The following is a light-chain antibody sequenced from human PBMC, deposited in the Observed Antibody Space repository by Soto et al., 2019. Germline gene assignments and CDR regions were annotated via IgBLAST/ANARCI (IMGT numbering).Light chain of an antibody. CDR3: QQSYSTPG. CDR1: QSITRH. Sequence: DIQMTQSPSSLSASVGDRVTITCRASQSITRHLNWYQQKPGKAPNLLIYAASSLQSGVPSRFSGSGSGTDFTLTISSLQPEDFATYYCQQSYSTPGFGGGTKVEIK. CDR2: AAS. J-gene: IGKJ4*01. V-gene: IGKV1-39*01.